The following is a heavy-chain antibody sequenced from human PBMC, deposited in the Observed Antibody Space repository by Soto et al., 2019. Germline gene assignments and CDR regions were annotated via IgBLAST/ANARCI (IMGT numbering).Heavy chain of an antibody. CDR3: AEGFYFDF. J-gene: IGHJ4*02. V-gene: IGHV4-59*01. Sequence: QVQLQESGPGLVKPSGTLSLTSTVSGGSISSYYWTWIRQPPGKGLEWIAYMFYSGNTNYNPSLRSRVTMSVDTSKNQFSLKLSSVTAADTAVYYCAEGFYFDFWGQGTLVTVSS. CDR1: GGSISSYY. CDR2: MFYSGNT.